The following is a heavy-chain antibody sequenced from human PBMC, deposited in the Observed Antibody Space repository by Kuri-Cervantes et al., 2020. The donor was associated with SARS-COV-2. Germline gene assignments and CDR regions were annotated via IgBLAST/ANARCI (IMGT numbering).Heavy chain of an antibody. D-gene: IGHD3-10*01. CDR2: ISYDGSNK. CDR1: GFTFSSYG. Sequence: GGSLRLSCAASGFTFSSYGMHWVRQAPGKGLEWVAVISYDGSNKYYADSVKGRFTISRDNSKNTLYLQMNSLRAEDTAVYYCASSLLWFGESYDYMDVWGKGTTVTVSS. CDR3: ASSLLWFGESYDYMDV. J-gene: IGHJ6*03. V-gene: IGHV3-30*19.